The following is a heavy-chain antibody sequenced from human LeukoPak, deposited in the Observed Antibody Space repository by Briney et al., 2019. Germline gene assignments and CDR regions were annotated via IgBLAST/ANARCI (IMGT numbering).Heavy chain of an antibody. Sequence: PGRSLRLSCAASGFTFSSYSMNWVRQAPGKGLEWVSSISSSSSYIYYADSVKGRFTISRDNAKNSLYLQMNSLRAEDTAVYYCARAPHPSNVFAPDIVGNWFDPWGQGTLVTVSS. CDR3: ARAPHPSNVFAPDIVGNWFDP. J-gene: IGHJ5*02. V-gene: IGHV3-21*01. D-gene: IGHD2-15*01. CDR2: ISSSSSYI. CDR1: GFTFSSYS.